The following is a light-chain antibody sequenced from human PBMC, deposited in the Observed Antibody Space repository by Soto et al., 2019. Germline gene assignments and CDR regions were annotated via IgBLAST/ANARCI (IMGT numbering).Light chain of an antibody. CDR3: AAWDDSLSGPV. Sequence: QSVLTQPPSASVTPGQRVTISCSGSSSNIGINYVYWYQQFPGTAPKLLIYTNNQRPSGVPDRFSGSKSGTSASLAISGLRSEDEADYYCAAWDDSLSGPVFGAGTKLTVL. CDR1: SSNIGINY. CDR2: TNN. J-gene: IGLJ1*01. V-gene: IGLV1-47*02.